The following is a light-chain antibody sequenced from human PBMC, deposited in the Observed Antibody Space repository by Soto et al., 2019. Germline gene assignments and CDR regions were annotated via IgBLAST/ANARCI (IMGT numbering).Light chain of an antibody. V-gene: IGKV1-5*03. Sequence: DIQMTQSPSTLSESVGDRVTITCRASQSISSWLAWYQQKPGKAPMLLIYKASSLESGVASGFSGSGSGTLYTLTIRSLQPDDIAGYYCQQYSSSPTLGQGTKVEIK. J-gene: IGKJ1*01. CDR2: KAS. CDR1: QSISSW. CDR3: QQYSSSPT.